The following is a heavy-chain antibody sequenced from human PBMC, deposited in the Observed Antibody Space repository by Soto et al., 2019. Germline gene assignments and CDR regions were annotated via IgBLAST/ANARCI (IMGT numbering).Heavy chain of an antibody. D-gene: IGHD3-3*01. J-gene: IGHJ4*02. Sequence: QVQLQESGPGLVKPSQTLSLTCTVSGGSISSGGYYWSRIRQHPGKGLEWIGYIYYSGSTYYNPSLKSRVTISVDTSKNQFSLKLSSVTAADTAVYYCARVFTIFGVVQFDYWGQGTLVTVSS. V-gene: IGHV4-31*03. CDR3: ARVFTIFGVVQFDY. CDR1: GGSISSGGYY. CDR2: IYYSGST.